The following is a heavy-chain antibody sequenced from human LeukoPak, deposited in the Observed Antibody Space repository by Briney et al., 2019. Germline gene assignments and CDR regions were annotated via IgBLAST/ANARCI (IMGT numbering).Heavy chain of an antibody. CDR1: GFSFHNFA. J-gene: IGHJ4*02. V-gene: IGHV3-30*04. CDR2: ISNDERNK. Sequence: GGSLRLSCEASGFSFHNFAMHWVRQAPGKGLEWVAVISNDERNKYYTDSVKGRFTISRDNAKNSLYLQMNSLRAEDTAVYYCARDRISSGWLPFDYWGQGTLVTVSS. CDR3: ARDRISSGWLPFDY. D-gene: IGHD6-19*01.